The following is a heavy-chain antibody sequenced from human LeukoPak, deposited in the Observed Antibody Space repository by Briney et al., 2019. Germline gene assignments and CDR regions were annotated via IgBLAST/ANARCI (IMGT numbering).Heavy chain of an antibody. J-gene: IGHJ4*02. D-gene: IGHD6-6*01. V-gene: IGHV3-11*01. CDR2: ISSSGSTI. CDR3: AREDEYSSSSWGIGFDY. Sequence: KPGGSLRLSCAASGFTFSDYYMSWIRQAPGKGLEWVSYISSSGSTIYYADSVKGRFTISRDNAKNSLYLQMNSLRAEDTAVYYCAREDEYSSSSWGIGFDYWGQGTLVTVSS. CDR1: GFTFSDYY.